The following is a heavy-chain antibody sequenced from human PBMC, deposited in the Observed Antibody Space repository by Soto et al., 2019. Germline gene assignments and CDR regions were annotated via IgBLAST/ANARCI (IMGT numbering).Heavy chain of an antibody. J-gene: IGHJ6*02. V-gene: IGHV4-39*01. CDR1: GGSVNNNNYY. Sequence: XETLSLTCTVSGGSVNNNNYYWGWIRQTPGKGLEWIGSIYYTGNTYYNPSLKSRVTISVDTSKNQFSLRLSSVTAADTSVYFCARSDCSSTSCYFPYYYNGMDVWGQGTTVTVSS. CDR2: IYYTGNT. CDR3: ARSDCSSTSCYFPYYYNGMDV. D-gene: IGHD2-2*01.